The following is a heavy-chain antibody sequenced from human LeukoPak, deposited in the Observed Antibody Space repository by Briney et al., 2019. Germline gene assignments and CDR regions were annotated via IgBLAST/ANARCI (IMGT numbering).Heavy chain of an antibody. V-gene: IGHV3-30-3*01. CDR3: ASPSGYAPEAYGMDV. Sequence: GGSLRLSCAASGFTFSSYAVHWVRQAPGKGLEWVAVISYDGSNKYYADSVKGRFTISRDNSKNTLYLQMNSLRAEDTAVYYCASPSGYAPEAYGMDVWGQGTTVTVSS. CDR1: GFTFSSYA. D-gene: IGHD5-12*01. CDR2: ISYDGSNK. J-gene: IGHJ6*02.